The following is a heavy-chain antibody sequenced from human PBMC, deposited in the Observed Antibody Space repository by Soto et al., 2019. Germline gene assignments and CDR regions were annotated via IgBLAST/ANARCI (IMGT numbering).Heavy chain of an antibody. CDR3: ARAFQDSNGWYNCDY. V-gene: IGHV1-69*05. D-gene: IGHD6-13*01. J-gene: IGHJ4*02. CDR2: IIPIFGTA. Sequence: SVKVSCKASGGTFSSYAISWVRQAPGQGLEWMGGIIPIFGTANYAQKFQSRVTMTSDTSTSTVYMELSSLRSEDTAVYYCARAFQDSNGWYNCDYCRQGALVTVS. CDR1: GGTFSSYA.